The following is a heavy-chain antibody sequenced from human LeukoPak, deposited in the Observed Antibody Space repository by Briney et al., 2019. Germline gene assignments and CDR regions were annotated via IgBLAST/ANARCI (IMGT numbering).Heavy chain of an antibody. Sequence: PGGSLRLSCAASGFTFSSYSMNWVRQAPGKGLEWVSSISSSSSYIYYADSVKGRFTISRDNAKNSLYLQMNSLRAEDTAVYYCARDSPIAAAVEGDYWGQGTLVTVSS. CDR2: ISSSSSYI. CDR1: GFTFSSYS. J-gene: IGHJ4*02. CDR3: ARDSPIAAAVEGDY. V-gene: IGHV3-21*01. D-gene: IGHD6-13*01.